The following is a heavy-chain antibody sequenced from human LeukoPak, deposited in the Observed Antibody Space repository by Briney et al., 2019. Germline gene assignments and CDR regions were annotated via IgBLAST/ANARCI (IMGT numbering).Heavy chain of an antibody. CDR2: ISTSSSYI. J-gene: IGHJ3*02. Sequence: GGSLRLSCAASGFTFSSYSMNWVRQAPGKGLEWVSFISTSSSYIYYADSVKGRFTISRDNARNSLYLQMNSLRAEDTAVYYCARDPGTTQTLHDAFDIWGRGTMVTVSS. D-gene: IGHD1-7*01. CDR1: GFTFSSYS. V-gene: IGHV3-21*01. CDR3: ARDPGTTQTLHDAFDI.